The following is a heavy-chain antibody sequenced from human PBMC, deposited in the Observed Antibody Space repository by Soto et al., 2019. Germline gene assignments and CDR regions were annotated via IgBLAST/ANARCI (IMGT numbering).Heavy chain of an antibody. J-gene: IGHJ4*02. CDR1: GYGFTNYG. CDR2: ISTYNGNA. Sequence: QVQLVQSGAEVKKPGASLKVSCKASGYGFTNYGISWVRQAPGQGVEWMGWISTYNGNAEYAQTVQGRVTMTTDTYTSTVYMELRSLRSDDTAVYYCARLAGGVYEGDFDHWGQGTLVTVSS. CDR3: ARLAGGVYEGDFDH. V-gene: IGHV1-18*01. D-gene: IGHD3-22*01.